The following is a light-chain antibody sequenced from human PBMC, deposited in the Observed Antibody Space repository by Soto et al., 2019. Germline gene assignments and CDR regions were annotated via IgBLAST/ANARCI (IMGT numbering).Light chain of an antibody. Sequence: QSVLTQPASVSGSPGQSITISCTGTSSDVGGYNYVSWYQQHPGKAPNLIIFDVSNRPSGVSNRFSGSKSGNSASLPISGLQAEDEADYYCSSYTGSNTPVVFGGGTKLTVL. CDR1: SSDVGGYNY. CDR2: DVS. J-gene: IGLJ2*01. V-gene: IGLV2-14*01. CDR3: SSYTGSNTPVV.